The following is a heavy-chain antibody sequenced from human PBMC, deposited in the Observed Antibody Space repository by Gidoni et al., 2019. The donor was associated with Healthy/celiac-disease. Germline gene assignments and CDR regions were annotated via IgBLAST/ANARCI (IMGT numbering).Heavy chain of an antibody. V-gene: IGHV3-53*04. CDR2: IYSGGST. CDR3: ARDRVTLDYYYGMDV. Sequence: EVQLVESGGGLVQPGGSLRLSCAASGFPVSSNYMSWVRQAPGKGLEWVSVIYSGGSTYYADSVKGRFTISRHNSKNTLYLQMNSLRAEDTAVYYCARDRVTLDYYYGMDVWGQGTTVTVSS. D-gene: IGHD3-16*01. J-gene: IGHJ6*02. CDR1: GFPVSSNY.